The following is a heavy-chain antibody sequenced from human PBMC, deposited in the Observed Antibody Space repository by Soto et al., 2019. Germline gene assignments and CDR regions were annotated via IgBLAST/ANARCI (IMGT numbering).Heavy chain of an antibody. Sequence: PGGSLRLSCAASGFTVSSNYMSWVRQAPGKGLEWVSVIYSGGSTYYADSVKGRFTISRDNSKNTLYLQMNSLRAEDTAVYYCARDWRPAARYYGMDVWGQGTTVTVSS. V-gene: IGHV3-53*01. CDR2: IYSGGST. CDR3: ARDWRPAARYYGMDV. J-gene: IGHJ6*02. CDR1: GFTVSSNY. D-gene: IGHD2-2*01.